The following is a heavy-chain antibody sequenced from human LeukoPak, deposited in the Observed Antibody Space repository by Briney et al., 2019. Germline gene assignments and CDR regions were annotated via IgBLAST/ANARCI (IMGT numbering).Heavy chain of an antibody. V-gene: IGHV4-38-2*02. J-gene: IGHJ5*02. CDR1: GYSISSGYY. Sequence: PSETLSLTCTVSGYSISSGYYWGWIRQPPGKGLEWIGSIYHSGSTYYNPSLKSRVTISVDTSQSQFSLKLTSVTAADTAVYYCARAEGFGARNWIDPWGQGTLVTVSS. CDR2: IYHSGST. CDR3: ARAEGFGARNWIDP. D-gene: IGHD3-10*01.